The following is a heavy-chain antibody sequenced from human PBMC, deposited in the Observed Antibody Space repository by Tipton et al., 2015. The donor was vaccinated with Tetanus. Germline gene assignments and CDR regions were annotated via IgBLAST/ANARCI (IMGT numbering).Heavy chain of an antibody. J-gene: IGHJ4*02. CDR1: GGSMGTNH. Sequence: LRLSCSVSGGSMGTNHWVWIRQAPGKRLESIGYIYSTGATKYNPSLESRVRISIDTSKSQFSMRLNSVTVADTAVYYCARGMGAYLNWGQGTLVTVS. CDR3: ARGMGAYLN. V-gene: IGHV4-59*01. CDR2: IYSTGAT. D-gene: IGHD1-26*01.